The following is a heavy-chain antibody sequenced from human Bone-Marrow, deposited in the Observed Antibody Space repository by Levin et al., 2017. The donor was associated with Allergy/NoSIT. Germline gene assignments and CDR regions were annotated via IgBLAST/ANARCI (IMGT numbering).Heavy chain of an antibody. CDR3: AADQGYDILTGYYDYYYYYGMDV. CDR2: IVVGSGNT. CDR1: GFTFTSSA. D-gene: IGHD3-9*01. V-gene: IGHV1-58*01. J-gene: IGHJ6*02. Sequence: ASVKVSCKASGFTFTSSAVQWVRQARGQRLEWIGWIVVGSGNTNYAQKFQERVTITRDMSTSTAYMELSSLRSEDTAVYYCAADQGYDILTGYYDYYYYYGMDVWGQGTTVTVSS.